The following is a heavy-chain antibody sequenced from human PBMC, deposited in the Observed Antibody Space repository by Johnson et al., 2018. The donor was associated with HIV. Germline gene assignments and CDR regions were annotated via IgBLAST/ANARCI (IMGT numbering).Heavy chain of an antibody. CDR1: GFTFSDYY. Sequence: VQLVESGGGLVQPGGSLRLSCAASGFTFSDYYMRWIRQAPGKWLEWVSYIRSSGSTIYYADSVKGRFTISRDNAKNTLYLQMNSLRAEDTAVYYCAKQNSRWFADAFDIWGQGTMVTVSS. J-gene: IGHJ3*02. D-gene: IGHD6-13*01. V-gene: IGHV3-11*01. CDR3: AKQNSRWFADAFDI. CDR2: IRSSGSTI.